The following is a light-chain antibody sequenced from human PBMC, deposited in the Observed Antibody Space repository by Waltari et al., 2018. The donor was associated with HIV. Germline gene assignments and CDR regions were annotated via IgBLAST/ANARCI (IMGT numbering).Light chain of an antibody. CDR1: ASNIGNNY. Sequence: QSLFTLPPSPSAATGPNLIISRSGSASNIGNNYFSLYQHLPATAPKVLIYDNYKRPSVIPHRFSGSKSGTSATLAITGLQTGDEADYYCATWDSSLSAVVFGGGTKVTVL. CDR2: DNY. J-gene: IGLJ2*01. CDR3: ATWDSSLSAVV. V-gene: IGLV1-51*01.